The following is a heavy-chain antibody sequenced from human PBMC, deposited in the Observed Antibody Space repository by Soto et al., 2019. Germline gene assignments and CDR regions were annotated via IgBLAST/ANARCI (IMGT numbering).Heavy chain of an antibody. J-gene: IGHJ4*02. V-gene: IGHV4-4*02. D-gene: IGHD6-13*01. CDR2: VFHSGST. CDR1: TGSIRSSNW. Sequence: SETLSLTCAVSTGSIRSSNWWSWVRQPPGKGLEWIGEVFHSGSTNYNPSLKSRVTISVDKSKNQFSLKLSSVTAADTAVYFCARVRYSSSYFDYWGQGTLVTVSS. CDR3: ARVRYSSSYFDY.